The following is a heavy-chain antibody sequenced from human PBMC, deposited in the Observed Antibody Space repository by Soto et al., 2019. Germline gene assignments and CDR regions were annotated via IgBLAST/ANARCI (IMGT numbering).Heavy chain of an antibody. D-gene: IGHD7-27*01. CDR2: TYDVGNT. Sequence: QVQLQESGPGLVKPSQTLSLTCTVSGGSITNVNYYWSWIRQSPDKGLEWIGHTYDVGNTYYNPSLKSRITMSVDTSKNQFSLNLSSVSAADTAVYYCTRGPSGDKVDYWGQGTLVTVSS. CDR3: TRGPSGDKVDY. CDR1: GGSITNVNYY. J-gene: IGHJ4*02. V-gene: IGHV4-30-4*01.